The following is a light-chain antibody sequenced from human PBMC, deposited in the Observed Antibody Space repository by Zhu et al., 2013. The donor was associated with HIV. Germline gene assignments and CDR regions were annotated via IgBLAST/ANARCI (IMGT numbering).Light chain of an antibody. CDR3: LQSNSYPRT. J-gene: IGKJ2*02. CDR1: ENINNC. V-gene: IGKV1-5*03. CDR2: KAS. Sequence: DIQMTQSPSTLSASVGDRVTISCRAKENINNCLAWYQQRPGRAPKLLIYKASTLEGGVPSRFSGSGSGTDFTLTINSLQPDDFATYYCLQSNSYPRTFGQGTRLEIK.